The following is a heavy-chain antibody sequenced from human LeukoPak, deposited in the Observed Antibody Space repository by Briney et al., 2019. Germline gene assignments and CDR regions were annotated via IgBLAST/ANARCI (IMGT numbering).Heavy chain of an antibody. CDR2: ISGNGGTA. CDR3: AQGYSSGWYPY. V-gene: IGHV3-23*01. CDR1: GFSVSSFG. D-gene: IGHD6-19*01. J-gene: IGHJ4*02. Sequence: PGGSLRLSCAVSGFSVSSFGMSWVRQAPGKGLEWFSAISGNGGTAYYADSVKGRFIISRDNSKNTLYLQLSSLRAEDTAVYYCAQGYSSGWYPYWGLGSLVSVSS.